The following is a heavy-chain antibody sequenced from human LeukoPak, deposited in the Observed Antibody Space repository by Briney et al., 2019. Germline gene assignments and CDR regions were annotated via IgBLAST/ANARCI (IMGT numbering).Heavy chain of an antibody. CDR2: VYVTGTT. V-gene: IGHV4-39*01. J-gene: IGHJ5*02. D-gene: IGHD3-10*01. Sequence: SETLSLTCSVSGGSISTGPHFWGWLRQTPGEALEWIGSVYVTGTTYYTPSLQSRVTLSIDASKSQLSLRLTSVTAADTAIYFCARSAFFYGSGRGWFDTWGPGTLVSVSS. CDR1: GGSISTGPHF. CDR3: ARSAFFYGSGRGWFDT.